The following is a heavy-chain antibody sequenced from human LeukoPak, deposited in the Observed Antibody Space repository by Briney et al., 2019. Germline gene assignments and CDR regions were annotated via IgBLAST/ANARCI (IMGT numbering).Heavy chain of an antibody. CDR3: ARDRQQHHTGFDY. V-gene: IGHV1-46*01. D-gene: IGHD6-13*01. J-gene: IGHJ4*02. CDR1: GYTFTSNY. Sequence: PGASVKVSCKASGYTFTSNYIHWVRQAPGQGLEWMGMIYPRDGSTSYAQKFQGRVTVTRDTSTSTVHMELSSLRSEDTAVYYCARDRQQHHTGFDYWGQGTLVTVSS. CDR2: IYPRDGST.